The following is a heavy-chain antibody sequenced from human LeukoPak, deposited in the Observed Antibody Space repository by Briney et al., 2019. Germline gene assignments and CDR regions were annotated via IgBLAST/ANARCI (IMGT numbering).Heavy chain of an antibody. CDR3: ARGSPPGRAGYCSGGSCPYFDY. Sequence: ASVKVSCKASGYTFTSYDINWVRQATGQGLEWMGWMNPNSGNTGYPQKFQGRVIMTRNTSINTAYMELSSLRSEDTAVYYCARGSPPGRAGYCSGGSCPYFDYWGQGTRVTVSS. CDR1: GYTFTSYD. J-gene: IGHJ4*02. V-gene: IGHV1-8*01. CDR2: MNPNSGNT. D-gene: IGHD2-15*01.